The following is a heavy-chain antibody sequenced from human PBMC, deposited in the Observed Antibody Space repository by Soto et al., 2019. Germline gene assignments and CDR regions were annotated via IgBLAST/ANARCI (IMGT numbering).Heavy chain of an antibody. Sequence: QVQLVQSGAEVKKPGASVKVSCKASGYTFTSYDINWVRQATGQGLEWMGWMNPNSGNTGYAQKFQGRVTMTRNTSISTAYMELSSLRSAGTAGYYCARGQYGDRHIRGFDPWGQGTLVTVSS. CDR2: MNPNSGNT. CDR3: ARGQYGDRHIRGFDP. D-gene: IGHD4-17*01. CDR1: GYTFTSYD. V-gene: IGHV1-8*01. J-gene: IGHJ5*02.